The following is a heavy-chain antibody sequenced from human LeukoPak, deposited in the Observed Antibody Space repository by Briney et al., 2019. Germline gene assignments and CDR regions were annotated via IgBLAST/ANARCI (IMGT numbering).Heavy chain of an antibody. D-gene: IGHD3-10*01. V-gene: IGHV4-39*01. J-gene: IGHJ4*02. CDR2: VYYNGHT. CDR1: GGSISSSNYI. Sequence: PSETLSLTCTVSGGSISSSNYIWGWIRQPPGKGLEWIASVYYNGHTYFNPSLKSRVTISIDTSKNQFSLNVRSVTAADTAVFYCASTPYYGSRGSGSISLWGQGTLVTVSS. CDR3: ASTPYYGSRGSGSISL.